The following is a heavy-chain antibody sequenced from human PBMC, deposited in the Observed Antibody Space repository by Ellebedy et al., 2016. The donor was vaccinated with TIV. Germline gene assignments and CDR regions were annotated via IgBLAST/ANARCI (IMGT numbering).Heavy chain of an antibody. CDR1: GFLFSRHA. CDR3: TRRKSRAEDL. CDR2: INDGDGHT. J-gene: IGHJ2*01. V-gene: IGHV3-23*01. Sequence: GESLKISCAASGFLFSRHAMTWVRQAPGKGLEWVSAINDGDGHTFYADSVKGRFIISRDNSKSTRYLQMSSLRAEDTALYYCTRRKSRAEDLWGRGTLVTVSS.